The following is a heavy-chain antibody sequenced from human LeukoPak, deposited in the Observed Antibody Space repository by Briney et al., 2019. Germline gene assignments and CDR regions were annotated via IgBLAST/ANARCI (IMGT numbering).Heavy chain of an antibody. V-gene: IGHV1-2*02. CDR2: INPDSGGT. J-gene: IGHJ4*02. CDR1: AYTFTGYY. D-gene: IGHD6-19*01. Sequence: ASVTVSCKASAYTFTGYYMHWVRQAPGQGLEWMGWINPDSGGTNYAQKFQGRVTMTRDTSISTAYMEASRLRSDDTAVYYCAREGSGWYGNFDYWGQGTLVTVSS. CDR3: AREGSGWYGNFDY.